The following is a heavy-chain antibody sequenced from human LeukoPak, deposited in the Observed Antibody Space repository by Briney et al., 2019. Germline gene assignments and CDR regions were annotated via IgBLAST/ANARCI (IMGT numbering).Heavy chain of an antibody. J-gene: IGHJ3*02. CDR3: ARTRGFTFDLRALDAFDI. D-gene: IGHD3-16*01. CDR2: IIPIFGTA. CDR1: GGTFSSYA. Sequence: GASVKVSCKASGGTFSSYAISWARQAPGQGLEWMGGIIPIFGTANYAQKFQGRVTITADESTSTAYMELSSLRSEDTAVYYCARTRGFTFDLRALDAFDIWGQGTMVTVSS. V-gene: IGHV1-69*13.